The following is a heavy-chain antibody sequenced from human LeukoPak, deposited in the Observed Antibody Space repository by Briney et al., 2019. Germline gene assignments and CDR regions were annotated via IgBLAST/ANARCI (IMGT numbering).Heavy chain of an antibody. CDR3: ASSAGTYYYGSGSYYFDY. J-gene: IGHJ4*02. V-gene: IGHV4-39*01. Sequence: SETLSLTCTVSGGSIRSSYYYWGWIRQPPGKGLEWIGSIYYSGSTYYNPSLKSRVTISVDTSKNQFSLKLSSVTAADTAVYYCASSAGTYYYGSGSYYFDYWGQGTLVTVSS. CDR1: GGSIRSSYYY. D-gene: IGHD3-10*01. CDR2: IYYSGST.